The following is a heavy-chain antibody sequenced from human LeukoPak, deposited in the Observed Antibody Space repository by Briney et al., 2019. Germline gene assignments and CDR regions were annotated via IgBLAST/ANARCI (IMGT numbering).Heavy chain of an antibody. Sequence: SETLSLTCTVSGGSISSYYWSWIRQPPGKGLEWIGYIYYSGSTNYNPSLRSRVTISVDTSKNQFSLKLSSVTAADTAVYYCARGRSSPLWFGEANFDYWGQGTLVTVSS. CDR2: IYYSGST. CDR1: GGSISSYY. CDR3: ARGRSSPLWFGEANFDY. D-gene: IGHD3-10*01. J-gene: IGHJ4*02. V-gene: IGHV4-59*01.